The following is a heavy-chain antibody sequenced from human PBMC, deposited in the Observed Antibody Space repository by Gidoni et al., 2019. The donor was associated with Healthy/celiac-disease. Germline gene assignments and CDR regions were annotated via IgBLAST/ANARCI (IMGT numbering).Heavy chain of an antibody. CDR1: GFPFSSYS. Sequence: EVQLVESGGGLVKPGGSLRLSCPASGFPFSSYSMNWVRQGPGKGLEWVSSISSSSSYIYYADSVKGRFTISRDNAKNSLYLQMNSLRAEDTAVYYCARVLRGGYSGYDYPDYWGQGTLVTVSS. D-gene: IGHD5-12*01. V-gene: IGHV3-21*01. CDR2: ISSSSSYI. CDR3: ARVLRGGYSGYDYPDY. J-gene: IGHJ4*02.